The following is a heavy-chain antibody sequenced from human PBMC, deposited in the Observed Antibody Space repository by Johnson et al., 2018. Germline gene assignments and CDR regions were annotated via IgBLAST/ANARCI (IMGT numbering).Heavy chain of an antibody. CDR3: ARDPSVGLGVFQH. J-gene: IGHJ1*01. Sequence: QVQLVQSGGGVVQPGRSLRLSCAASGFTFSSYAMHWVRQAPGKGLEWVAVISYDGSNKYYAGSVKGRFTISRDNSKNTLYLQMNSLRAEDTAVYYCARDPSVGLGVFQHWGQGTLVTVSS. V-gene: IGHV3-30-3*01. D-gene: IGHD2-8*01. CDR2: ISYDGSNK. CDR1: GFTFSSYA.